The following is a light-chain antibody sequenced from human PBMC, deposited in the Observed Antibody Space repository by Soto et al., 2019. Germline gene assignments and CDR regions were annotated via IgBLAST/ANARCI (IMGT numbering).Light chain of an antibody. CDR2: GAS. CDR1: QSVSSSY. V-gene: IGKV3-20*01. J-gene: IGKJ4*01. CDR3: QQYGRSMLT. Sequence: EIVLTQSPGTLSLSPGERATLSCRASQSVSSSYLAWYQQKPDHAPSLLIYGASSRDSGIPERFSGSGSGTEFTLTISRLQPEDFAVYYCQQYGRSMLTFGGGTKVEIK.